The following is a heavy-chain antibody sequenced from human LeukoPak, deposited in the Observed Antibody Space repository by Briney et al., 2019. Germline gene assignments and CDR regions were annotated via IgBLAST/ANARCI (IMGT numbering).Heavy chain of an antibody. CDR3: ARDSAVVPAAIKAQGMDV. CDR2: INPYSGGT. V-gene: IGHV1-2*02. J-gene: IGHJ6*02. CDR1: GYTFTGYY. D-gene: IGHD2-2*01. Sequence: GSSLTVSSKGSGYTFTGYYMHWVRQAPGQGLDGMGWINPYSGGTNYAQKFQGRVTMTRDTSISTAYMELSRLRSDDTAVHYCARDSAVVPAAIKAQGMDVWGQGTTVTVSS.